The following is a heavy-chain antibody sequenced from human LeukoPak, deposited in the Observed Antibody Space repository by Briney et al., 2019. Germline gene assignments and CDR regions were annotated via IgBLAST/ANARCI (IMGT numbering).Heavy chain of an antibody. Sequence: PSQTLSLTCAVYGGSFSGYYWSWIRQPPGKGLEWIGEINHSGSTNYNPSLKSRVTISVDTSKNQFSLKLSSVTAADTAVYYCARVRGWYQLLYSYAFDIWGQGTMVTVSS. J-gene: IGHJ3*02. D-gene: IGHD2-2*02. V-gene: IGHV4-34*01. CDR3: ARVRGWYQLLYSYAFDI. CDR1: GGSFSGYY. CDR2: INHSGST.